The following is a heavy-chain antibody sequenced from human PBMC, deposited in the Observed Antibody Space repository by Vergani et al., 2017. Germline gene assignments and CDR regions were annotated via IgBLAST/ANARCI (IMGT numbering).Heavy chain of an antibody. D-gene: IGHD2-15*01. CDR2: IISIFGTA. V-gene: IGHV1-69*13. CDR1: GGTFSSYA. Sequence: QVQLVQSGAEVKKPGSSVKVSCKASGGTFSSYAISWVRHAPGQGLEWMGRIISIFGTANYAQKFKGRVTITADESTSTAYMELSSLRSEDTAVYYCARTSEPYCSGGSCYSWVSSSNGFDPWGQGTLVTVSS. J-gene: IGHJ5*01. CDR3: ARTSEPYCSGGSCYSWVSSSNGFDP.